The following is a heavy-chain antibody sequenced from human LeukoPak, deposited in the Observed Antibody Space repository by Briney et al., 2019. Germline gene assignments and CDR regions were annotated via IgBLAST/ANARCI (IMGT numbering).Heavy chain of an antibody. Sequence: PGGSLRLSCVGSGFSISGFWMTWVRQAPGKGLEWVGRIKSKINGGTIDYAAAVKDRFTISRDASKNTLYLQMDSLKTEDTAVYYCTGNLGDDRPVYWGQGTLVTVSS. CDR2: IKSKINGGTI. D-gene: IGHD4-17*01. J-gene: IGHJ4*02. CDR1: GFSISGFW. CDR3: TGNLGDDRPVY. V-gene: IGHV3-15*01.